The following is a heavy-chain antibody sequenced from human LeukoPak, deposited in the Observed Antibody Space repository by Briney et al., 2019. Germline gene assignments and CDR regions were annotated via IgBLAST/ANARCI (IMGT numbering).Heavy chain of an antibody. V-gene: IGHV3-23*01. Sequence: GGSLRLSCAASGFTFSTFAMIWVRQPPGKGLEWVSSIFPSGGEIHYADSVRGRFTISRDNSKSTLSLQMNSLRAEDTAVYYCAKASIGYRGATNYDYWGQGTLVTVSS. CDR1: GFTFSTFA. D-gene: IGHD1-26*01. CDR3: AKASIGYRGATNYDY. J-gene: IGHJ4*02. CDR2: IFPSGGEI.